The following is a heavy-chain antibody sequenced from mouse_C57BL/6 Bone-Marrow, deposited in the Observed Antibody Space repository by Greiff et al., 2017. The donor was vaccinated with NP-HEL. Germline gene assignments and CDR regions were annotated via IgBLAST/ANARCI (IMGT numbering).Heavy chain of an antibody. J-gene: IGHJ3*01. CDR3: ARADRSGFAY. V-gene: IGHV3-6*01. Sequence: EVKLEESGPGLVKPSQSLSLTCSVTGYSITSGYYWNWIRQFPGNKLEWMGYISYDGSNNYNPSLKNRISITRDTSKNQFFLKLNSVTTEDTATYYCARADRSGFAYWGQGTLVTVSA. CDR2: ISYDGSN. CDR1: GYSITSGYY. D-gene: IGHD2-14*01.